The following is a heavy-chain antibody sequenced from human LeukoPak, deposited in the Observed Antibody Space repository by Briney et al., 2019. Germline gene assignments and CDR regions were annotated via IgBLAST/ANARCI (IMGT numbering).Heavy chain of an antibody. D-gene: IGHD1-14*01. CDR3: ARWLPDGLDY. CDR2: IYYSGST. CDR1: GGSISSYY. V-gene: IGHV4-59*01. J-gene: IGHJ4*02. Sequence: SETLSLTCTVSGGSISSYYWSWIRQPPGKGLEWIGYIYYSGSTNYNPSLKSRVTISVDTSKNQFSLKLSSVTAADTAVYYCARWLPDGLDYWGQGTLVTVSS.